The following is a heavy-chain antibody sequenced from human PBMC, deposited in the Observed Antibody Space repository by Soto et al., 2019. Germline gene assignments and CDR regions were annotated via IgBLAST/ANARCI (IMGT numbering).Heavy chain of an antibody. Sequence: ESLKISCKGSGYSFTTSWIGWVRQTPGKGLEXMGXXYXXDXXXXXSXXXQGQVTISADKSISTAYLQWSSLKASETAMYYCARHRTTGTYDFDYWGQGTLVTVSS. CDR3: ARHRTTGTYDFDY. CDR1: GYSFTTSW. CDR2: XYXXDXXX. V-gene: IGHV5-51*01. D-gene: IGHD1-1*01. J-gene: IGHJ4*02.